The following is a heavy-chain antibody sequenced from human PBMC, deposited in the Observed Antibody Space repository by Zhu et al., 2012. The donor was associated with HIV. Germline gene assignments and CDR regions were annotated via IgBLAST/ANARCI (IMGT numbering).Heavy chain of an antibody. D-gene: IGHD1-1*01. CDR3: AKGTSWLSPYWYFDF. Sequence: EVQLLESGGGLAQPGGSLRLSCVASGFSFRNYAMSWVRQAPGKGLEWVSAFSGFGDKTSYADSVKGRFTISRDNSKNTLYLQMNSLTAGDTAVYYCAKGTSWLSPYWYFDFWGRGTLVTVSS. V-gene: IGHV3-23*01. J-gene: IGHJ2*01. CDR2: FSGFGDKT. CDR1: GFSFRNYA.